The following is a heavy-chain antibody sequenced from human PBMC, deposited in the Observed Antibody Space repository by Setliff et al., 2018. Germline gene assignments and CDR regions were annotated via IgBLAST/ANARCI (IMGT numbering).Heavy chain of an antibody. J-gene: IGHJ3*02. Sequence: PSETLSLTCAVYGDSLSDYYWSWIRQAPGKGPEWIEEINHRGSTNYSPSLRSRVTMSVDTSKKQLSLKLSSVTAADTAVYYCARGRMRGSCSGPSCTYDPFDIWGQGTPVTVSS. CDR3: ARGRMRGSCSGPSCTYDPFDI. CDR1: GDSLSDYY. D-gene: IGHD2-2*01. CDR2: INHRGST. V-gene: IGHV4-34*01.